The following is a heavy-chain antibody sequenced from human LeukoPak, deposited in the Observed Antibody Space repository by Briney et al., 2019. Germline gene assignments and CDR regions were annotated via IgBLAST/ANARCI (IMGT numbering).Heavy chain of an antibody. Sequence: GGSLILSCAASGFILSNYAMSWVRQVPGRGLEWVSTISSRGDSTYVADSVKGRFTISRGNSKNSLYLQMNTVRAEDTAVYYCVKGPRPDIAVAHTVENWGQGTLVTVSS. D-gene: IGHD6-19*01. J-gene: IGHJ4*02. CDR3: VKGPRPDIAVAHTVEN. CDR2: ISSRGDST. V-gene: IGHV3-23*01. CDR1: GFILSNYA.